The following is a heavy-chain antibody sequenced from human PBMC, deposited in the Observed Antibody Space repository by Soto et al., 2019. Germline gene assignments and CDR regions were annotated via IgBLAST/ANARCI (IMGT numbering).Heavy chain of an antibody. D-gene: IGHD3-10*01. J-gene: IGHJ4*02. Sequence: PGGSLRLACAASGFTFSSDSMHWVRQAPGKGLEWVAVISNDGSNKYYADSVKGRFTISRDNSKNTPYLQMNSLRAEDTAVYYCARDFPHRIPMVLAAWDWLAYWGQGT. CDR3: ARDFPHRIPMVLAAWDWLAY. V-gene: IGHV3-30*04. CDR2: ISNDGSNK. CDR1: GFTFSSDS.